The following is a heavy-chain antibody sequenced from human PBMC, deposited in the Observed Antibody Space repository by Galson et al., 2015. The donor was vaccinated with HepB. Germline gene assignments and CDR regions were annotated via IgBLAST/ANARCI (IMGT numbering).Heavy chain of an antibody. Sequence: SLRLSCAASGFTFNDYAMTWVRQTPGKGLEWVSSISAEGGSTYYANSAKGRFTISRDNSRNTLYLQMNSLRAEDTAIYYCAKESPLHRYGSGLLHYWGQGTLVTVSS. D-gene: IGHD3-10*01. CDR3: AKESPLHRYGSGLLHY. CDR2: ISAEGGST. CDR1: GFTFNDYA. J-gene: IGHJ4*02. V-gene: IGHV3-23*01.